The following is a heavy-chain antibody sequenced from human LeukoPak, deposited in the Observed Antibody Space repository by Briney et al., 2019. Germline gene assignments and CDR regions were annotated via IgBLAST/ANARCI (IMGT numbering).Heavy chain of an antibody. CDR1: GFPFSTYV. J-gene: IGHJ3*01. CDR2: ISFNGNNK. Sequence: PGGSLRLSCAASGFPFSTYVMHWVRQAPGKGLEWMAFISFNGNNKQYRDSLKGRFTISRDNFKNTLFLQMDSLRPEDTAVYYCVTTTVTTSYAFDVWGPGTMVTVSS. V-gene: IGHV3-30-3*01. D-gene: IGHD4-17*01. CDR3: VTTTVTTSYAFDV.